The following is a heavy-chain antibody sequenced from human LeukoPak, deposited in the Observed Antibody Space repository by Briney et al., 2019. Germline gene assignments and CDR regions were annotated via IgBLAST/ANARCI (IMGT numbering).Heavy chain of an antibody. D-gene: IGHD1-26*01. CDR2: INHSGST. V-gene: IGHV4-34*01. CDR1: GGSFSGYY. Sequence: MSSETLSLTCAVYGGSFSGYYWSWIRQPPGKGLEWIGEINHSGSTYYNPSLKSRVTISVDTSKNQFSLKLSSVTAADTAVYYCARRTRWELPFDYWGQGTLVTVSS. CDR3: ARRTRWELPFDY. J-gene: IGHJ4*02.